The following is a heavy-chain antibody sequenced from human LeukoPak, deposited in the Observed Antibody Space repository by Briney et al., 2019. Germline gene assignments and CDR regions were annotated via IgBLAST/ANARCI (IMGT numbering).Heavy chain of an antibody. V-gene: IGHV3-74*01. CDR1: GFTFSSYW. CDR2: LSDDVSSA. D-gene: IGHD1-26*01. J-gene: IGHJ4*02. CDR3: VRGLSGNYDY. Sequence: PGGSLRLSCAASGFTFSSYWMHWVRQAPGKGLVWVSRLSDDVSSASYADSVRGRFTISRDNAKTTLYLQLSSLRVEDTAVYYCVRGLSGNYDYWGQGTLVT.